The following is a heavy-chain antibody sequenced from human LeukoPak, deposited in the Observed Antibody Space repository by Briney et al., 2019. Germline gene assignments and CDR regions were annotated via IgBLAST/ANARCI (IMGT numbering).Heavy chain of an antibody. V-gene: IGHV3-43*02. D-gene: IGHD1-26*01. CDR3: PKDSGSYFDY. CDR2: ISGDGGST. J-gene: IGHJ4*02. CDR1: GFTFDDYA. Sequence: GGPLRLSCAASGFTFDDYAMHWVRQAPGKGLEWVSLISGDGGSTYYADSVKGRFTISRDNSKNSLYLQMNSLRTEDTALYYCPKDSGSYFDYWGQGTLVTVSS.